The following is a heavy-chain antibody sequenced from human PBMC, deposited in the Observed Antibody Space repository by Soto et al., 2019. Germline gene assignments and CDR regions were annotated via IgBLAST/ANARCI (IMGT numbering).Heavy chain of an antibody. CDR1: GYSFTGQW. CDR3: ARRTVTTYAFDI. Sequence: PGESLKISCKGSGYSFTGQWIGWVRQMPGKGPELMGIIHPSDSDTRYSPSFEGQVTISVDKSISTAYLQWSSLEASDTAMYYCARRTVTTYAFDIWGQGTMVTVSS. CDR2: IHPSDSDT. V-gene: IGHV5-51*01. J-gene: IGHJ3*02. D-gene: IGHD4-17*01.